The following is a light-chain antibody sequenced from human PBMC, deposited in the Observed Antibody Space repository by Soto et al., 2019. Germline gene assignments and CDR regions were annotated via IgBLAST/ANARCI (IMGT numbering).Light chain of an antibody. Sequence: QSALTQPASVSGSPGQSITIPCTGTSSDVGGYNYVSWYQQHPGKAPKLMIYEVSNRPSGVSNRFSGSKSGNTASLTISGLQAEAEADYYSSSYPSSSTRVFGGGTKLTVL. CDR2: EVS. V-gene: IGLV2-14*01. J-gene: IGLJ3*02. CDR3: SSYPSSSTRV. CDR1: SSDVGGYNY.